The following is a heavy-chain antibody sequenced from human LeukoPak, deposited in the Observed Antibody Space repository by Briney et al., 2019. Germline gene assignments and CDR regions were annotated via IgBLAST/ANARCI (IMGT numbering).Heavy chain of an antibody. CDR3: AIRLNTYYYDSSGYPYDAFDI. V-gene: IGHV4-61*02. D-gene: IGHD3-22*01. CDR1: GVSISSGSYY. Sequence: SETLSLTCTVSGVSISSGSYYWTWIRQPAGKGLEWIGRIYISGSTNYNPSLKRRVTMSIDTSKNQFSLKLSSVTAADTAVYYCAIRLNTYYYDSSGYPYDAFDIWGQGTMVTVSS. J-gene: IGHJ3*02. CDR2: IYISGST.